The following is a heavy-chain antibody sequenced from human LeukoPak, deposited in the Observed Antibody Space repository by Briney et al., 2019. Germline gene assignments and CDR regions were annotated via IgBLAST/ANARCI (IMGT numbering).Heavy chain of an antibody. D-gene: IGHD3-10*02. V-gene: IGHV4-34*01. CDR1: GGSFSGYY. Sequence: SETLSLTCAVYGGSFSGYYWSWIRQPPGKGLEWIGEINHSGSTYYNPSLKSRVTISVDTSKNQFSLKLSSVTAADTAVYYCARVFGEAWGQGTLVTVSS. CDR3: ARVFGEA. J-gene: IGHJ5*02. CDR2: INHSGST.